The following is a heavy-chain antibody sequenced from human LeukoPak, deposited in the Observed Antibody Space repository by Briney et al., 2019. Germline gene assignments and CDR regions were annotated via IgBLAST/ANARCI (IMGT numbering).Heavy chain of an antibody. V-gene: IGHV3-66*01. J-gene: IGHJ4*02. D-gene: IGHD3-16*02. CDR3: ARDYVWGSYRYSPPAN. CDR1: GFTVGSNY. Sequence: PGGSLRLSCAASGFTVGSNYMSWVRQAPGKGLEWVSVIYSGGSTYYADSVKGRFTISRDNSKNTLYLQMNSLRAEDTAVYYCARDYVWGSYRYSPPANWGQGTLVTVSS. CDR2: IYSGGST.